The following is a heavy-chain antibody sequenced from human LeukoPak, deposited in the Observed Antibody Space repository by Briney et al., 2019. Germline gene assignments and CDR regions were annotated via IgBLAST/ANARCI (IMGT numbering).Heavy chain of an antibody. CDR2: LSDGGSDK. J-gene: IGHJ4*02. CDR3: VKVRRYSSSWEFRPEFDY. CDR1: GFTSSSYA. D-gene: IGHD6-13*01. Sequence: GGSLRLSCAASGFTSSSYAMSWGRQAPGKGLEWVAVLSDGGSDKYYTDSVKGRFTISRDNSKNTLYLQMNSLRVEDTAVYYCVKVRRYSSSWEFRPEFDYWGQGTLVIVSS. V-gene: IGHV3-30*18.